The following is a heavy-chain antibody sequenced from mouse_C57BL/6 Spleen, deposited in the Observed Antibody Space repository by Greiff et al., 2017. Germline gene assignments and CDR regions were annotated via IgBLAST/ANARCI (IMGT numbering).Heavy chain of an antibody. CDR1: GYSITSGYY. J-gene: IGHJ1*03. D-gene: IGHD1-1*01. CDR2: ISYDGSN. CDR3: ARDLYGSSPHWYFDV. Sequence: ESGPGLVKPSQSLSLTCSVTGYSITSGYYWNWIRQFPGNKLEWMGYISYDGSNNYNPSLKNRISITRDTSKNQFFLKLNSVTTEDTATYYCARDLYGSSPHWYFDVWGTGTTVTVSS. V-gene: IGHV3-6*01.